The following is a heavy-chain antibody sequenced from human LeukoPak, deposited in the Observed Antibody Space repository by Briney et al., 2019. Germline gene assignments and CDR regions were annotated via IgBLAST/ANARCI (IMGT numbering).Heavy chain of an antibody. J-gene: IGHJ5*02. CDR1: GFTFSSYG. D-gene: IGHD3-22*01. CDR2: IWYDGSNK. Sequence: PGRSLRLSCAASGFTFSSYGMHWVRQAPGKGLEWVAVIWYDGSNKYYADSVKGRFTISRDNSKNTLYLQMNSLRAEDTAVYYCARDKEPTYYYDSSGYSSSGFDPWGQGTLVTVSS. CDR3: ARDKEPTYYYDSSGYSSSGFDP. V-gene: IGHV3-33*01.